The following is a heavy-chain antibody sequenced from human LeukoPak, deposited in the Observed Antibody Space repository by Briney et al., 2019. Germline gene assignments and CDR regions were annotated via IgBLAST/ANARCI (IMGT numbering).Heavy chain of an antibody. V-gene: IGHV3-21*01. CDR2: ISSSSSYI. Sequence: GGSLRLSCAASGFTFSTYRMNWVRQAPGKGLEWVSSISSSSSYIHYADPVKGRFTISRDNAKNSLHLQMNSLRAEDTAVYYCARDLGDLIVGGEYFQHWGQGTLVTVSS. D-gene: IGHD1-26*01. CDR1: GFTFSTYR. CDR3: ARDLGDLIVGGEYFQH. J-gene: IGHJ1*01.